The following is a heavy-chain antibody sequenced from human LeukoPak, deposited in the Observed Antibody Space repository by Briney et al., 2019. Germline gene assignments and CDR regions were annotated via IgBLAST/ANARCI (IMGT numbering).Heavy chain of an antibody. CDR2: IYTSGST. CDR1: GGSISSYY. V-gene: IGHV4-4*07. Sequence: PSETLSLTCTASGGSISSYYWSWIRQPAGKGLEWIGRIYTSGSTNYNPSLKSRVTISVDTSKNQFSLQLTTVTAADTAVYYCARESLPNYYGSGNYQPHDCWGQGTLVTVSS. J-gene: IGHJ4*02. CDR3: ARESLPNYYGSGNYQPHDC. D-gene: IGHD3-10*01.